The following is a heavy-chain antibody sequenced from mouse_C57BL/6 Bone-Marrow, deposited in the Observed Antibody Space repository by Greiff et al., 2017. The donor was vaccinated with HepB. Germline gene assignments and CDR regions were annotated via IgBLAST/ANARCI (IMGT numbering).Heavy chain of an antibody. J-gene: IGHJ1*03. V-gene: IGHV3-6*01. D-gene: IGHD2-3*01. CDR1: GYSITSGYY. CDR2: ISYDGSN. CDR3: AREGRWLLLWYFDV. Sequence: EVKLVESGPGLVKPSQSLSLTCSVTGYSITSGYYWNWIRQFPGNKLEWMGYISYDGSNNYNPSLKNRISITRDTSKNQFFLKLNSVTTEDTATYYCAREGRWLLLWYFDVWGTGTTVTVSS.